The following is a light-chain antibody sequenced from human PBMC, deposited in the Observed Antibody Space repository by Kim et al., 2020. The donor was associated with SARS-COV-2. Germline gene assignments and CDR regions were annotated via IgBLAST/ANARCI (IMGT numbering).Light chain of an antibody. CDR2: AAS. V-gene: IGKV1-27*01. J-gene: IGKJ3*01. CDR3: QNYNSDPFT. CDR1: QGIKYY. Sequence: DIQMTQSPSSLSASVGDRATITCRASQGIKYYLAWYQQKPGKVPKLLIYAASTVQPGVPSRFSGSGSGTDFTLTISGLQPEDVATYYCQNYNSDPFTFGHGTKVDIK.